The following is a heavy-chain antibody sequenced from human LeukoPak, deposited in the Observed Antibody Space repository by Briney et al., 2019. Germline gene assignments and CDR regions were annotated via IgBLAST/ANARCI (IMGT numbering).Heavy chain of an antibody. D-gene: IGHD3-3*01. Sequence: GGSLRLSCAASGFTFSHYSMNWVRQAPGKGLEWVAVISYDGSNKYYADSVRGRLTISRDNAENSLFLQMNRLRVEDTAVYYCTRDFGRSSYYFDFWGQGTLVTVSS. CDR2: ISYDGSNK. J-gene: IGHJ4*02. CDR1: GFTFSHYS. CDR3: TRDFGRSSYYFDF. V-gene: IGHV3-30*03.